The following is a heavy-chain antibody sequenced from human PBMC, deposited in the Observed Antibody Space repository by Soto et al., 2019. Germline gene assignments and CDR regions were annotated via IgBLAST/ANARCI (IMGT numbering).Heavy chain of an antibody. D-gene: IGHD4-4*01. V-gene: IGHV5-51*01. J-gene: IGHJ6*02. CDR1: GYSFTSYW. Sequence: EVQLVQSGAEVKKPGESLKISCKGSGYSFTSYWIGWVRQMPGKGLEWMGIIYPGDSDTRYSPSFQGQVTISADKSISTAYLQWSSLKASDTAMYYCARWSTVTGSGYYYGMDVWGQGTTVTVSS. CDR2: IYPGDSDT. CDR3: ARWSTVTGSGYYYGMDV.